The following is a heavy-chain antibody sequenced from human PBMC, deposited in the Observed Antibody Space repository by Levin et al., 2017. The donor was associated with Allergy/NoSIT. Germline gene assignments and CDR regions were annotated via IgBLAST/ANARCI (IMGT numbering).Heavy chain of an antibody. CDR3: ARSVTTLHDAFDI. V-gene: IGHV3-21*01. CDR1: GFTFSSSS. J-gene: IGHJ3*02. D-gene: IGHD4-17*01. Sequence: LSLPCAASGFTFSSSSMNWVRQAPGKGLEWVSSISSSSSYIYYADSVKGRFTISRDNAKNSLYLQMNSLRAEDTAVYYCARSVTTLHDAFDIWGQGTMVTVSS. CDR2: ISSSSSYI.